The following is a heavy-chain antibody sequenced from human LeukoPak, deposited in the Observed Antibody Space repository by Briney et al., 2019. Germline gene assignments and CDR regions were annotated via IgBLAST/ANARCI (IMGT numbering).Heavy chain of an antibody. Sequence: GGSLRLSCAASGFTFSSYEMNWVRQAPGKGLEWVSYISSSGSTIYYADSVKGRFTISRDNAKNSLYLQMNSLRAEDTAVYYCARDLGELSYDYWGQGTLVTVSS. J-gene: IGHJ4*02. CDR1: GFTFSSYE. V-gene: IGHV3-48*03. CDR2: ISSSGSTI. D-gene: IGHD3-16*02. CDR3: ARDLGELSYDY.